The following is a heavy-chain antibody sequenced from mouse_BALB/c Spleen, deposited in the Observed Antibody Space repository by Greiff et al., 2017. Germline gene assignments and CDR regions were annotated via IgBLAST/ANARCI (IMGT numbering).Heavy chain of an antibody. CDR3: ARLAARALYAMDY. Sequence: VQLQQSGAELVRPGSSVKISCKASGYAFSSYWMNWVKQRPGQGLEWIGQIYPGDGDTNYNGKFKGNATLTADKSSSTAYMQLSSLTSEDSAVYFCARLAARALYAMDYWGQGTSVTVSS. V-gene: IGHV1-80*01. D-gene: IGHD3-1*01. CDR2: IYPGDGDT. CDR1: GYAFSSYW. J-gene: IGHJ4*01.